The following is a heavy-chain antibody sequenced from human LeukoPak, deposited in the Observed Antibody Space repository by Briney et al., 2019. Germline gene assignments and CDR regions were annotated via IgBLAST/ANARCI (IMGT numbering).Heavy chain of an antibody. CDR3: AKDLSSGYYADAFDI. Sequence: GGSLRLSCTASGFTFSSSAMSWVRQAPGKGLEWVSAISGSGGSTYYADSVKGRFTISRDNSKNTLYLQMNSLRAEDTAVYYCAKDLSSGYYADAFDIWGQGTMVTASS. CDR1: GFTFSSSA. J-gene: IGHJ3*02. V-gene: IGHV3-23*01. CDR2: ISGSGGST. D-gene: IGHD3-22*01.